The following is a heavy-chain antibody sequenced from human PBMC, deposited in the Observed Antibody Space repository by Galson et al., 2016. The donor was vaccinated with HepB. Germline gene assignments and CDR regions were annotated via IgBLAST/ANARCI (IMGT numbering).Heavy chain of an antibody. D-gene: IGHD6-19*01. Sequence: SLRLSCAASGFSFSSYAMSWVRQAPGKGLEWVSAISGSGGDSTYYADSVKGRFTISRDNSKNMLYLQMNSLRAEDTAVYYCAKDQAQNMAVALRWFDSWGQGTLVTVSS. V-gene: IGHV3-23*01. CDR1: GFSFSSYA. CDR2: ISGSGGDST. CDR3: AKDQAQNMAVALRWFDS. J-gene: IGHJ5*01.